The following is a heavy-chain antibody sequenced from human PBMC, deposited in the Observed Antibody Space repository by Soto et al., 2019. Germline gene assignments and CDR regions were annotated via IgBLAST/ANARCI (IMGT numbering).Heavy chain of an antibody. J-gene: IGHJ4*02. D-gene: IGHD3-3*01. Sequence: GGSPRLSCAASGFTVSNLYMTWIRQAPGMGLERVSVISSSGTAYYADSVKGRFTISIDSSKNTLFLQMNSLRAEDTAVYHCAKDTFGGAYDFCHGGQGTLVTVSS. CDR1: GFTVSNLY. CDR3: AKDTFGGAYDFCH. V-gene: IGHV3-66*01. CDR2: ISSSGTA.